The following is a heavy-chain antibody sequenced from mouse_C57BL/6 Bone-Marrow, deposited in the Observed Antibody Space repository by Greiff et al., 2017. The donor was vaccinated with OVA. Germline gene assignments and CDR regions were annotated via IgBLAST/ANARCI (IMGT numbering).Heavy chain of an antibody. CDR2: ISDGGSYT. V-gene: IGHV5-4*01. CDR3: ARDPFAY. CDR1: GFTFSSYA. J-gene: IGHJ3*01. Sequence: EVKLQESGGGLVKPGGSLKLSCAASGFTFSSYAMSWVRQTPEKRLEWVATISDGGSYTYYPDNVQGRFTISRDNAKNNLYLQMSHLKSEDTARYYCARDPFAYWGQGTLVTVSA.